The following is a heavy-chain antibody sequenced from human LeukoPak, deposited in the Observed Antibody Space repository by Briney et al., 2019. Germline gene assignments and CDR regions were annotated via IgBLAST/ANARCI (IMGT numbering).Heavy chain of an antibody. CDR1: AGTLSSYV. V-gene: IGHV1-69*13. CDR2: IIPIFGTA. CDR3: ARDLDCSGGSCYPDNWCDP. J-gene: IGHJ5*02. D-gene: IGHD2-15*01. Sequence: SSVKLSCTASAGTLSSYVISWVRQAPGQGLEWMGGIIPIFGTANYAQKFQGRVTITADESTSTAYMELSSLRSEDTAVYYCARDLDCSGGSCYPDNWCDPWGQGTLVTVSS.